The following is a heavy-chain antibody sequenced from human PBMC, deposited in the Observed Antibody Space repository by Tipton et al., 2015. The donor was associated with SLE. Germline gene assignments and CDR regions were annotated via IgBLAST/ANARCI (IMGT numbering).Heavy chain of an antibody. J-gene: IGHJ4*02. CDR2: IRYDESYK. CDR1: GFSFSDYG. CDR3: AKETRGYSYKDY. D-gene: IGHD5-18*01. Sequence: SLRLSCAASGFSFSDYGMHWVRQAPGKGLEWVAYIRYDESYKYYADSVKGRFTISRDNSKNTLYLQMNSLRAEDTAVYYCAKETRGYSYKDYWGQGTLVTVSS. V-gene: IGHV3-30*02.